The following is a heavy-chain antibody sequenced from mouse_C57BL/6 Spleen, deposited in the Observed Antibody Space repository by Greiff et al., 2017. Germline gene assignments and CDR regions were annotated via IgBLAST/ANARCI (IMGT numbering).Heavy chain of an antibody. Sequence: QVQLQQPGAELVRPGTSVKLSCKASGYTFTSYWMHWVKQRPGQGLEWIGVIDPSDSYTNYNQKFKGKATLTVDTSSSTAYIQLSSLTSEDSAVYYCASLSSGDYFDYWGQGTTLTVSS. J-gene: IGHJ2*01. V-gene: IGHV1-59*01. CDR2: IDPSDSYT. D-gene: IGHD3-2*02. CDR3: ASLSSGDYFDY. CDR1: GYTFTSYW.